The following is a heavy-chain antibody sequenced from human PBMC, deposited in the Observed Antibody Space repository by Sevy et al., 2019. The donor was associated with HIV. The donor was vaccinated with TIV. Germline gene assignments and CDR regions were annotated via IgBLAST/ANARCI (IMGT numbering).Heavy chain of an antibody. Sequence: SETLSLTCAVSGGSVSSGDYYWSWIRQPPGKGLEWIGYISYIGSTNYSPSLKSRVTISLDTSKNQFSLKLNSVTAADTAVYYCVRDRIAAAGGYFDYWGQGTLVTVSS. V-gene: IGHV4-61*08. D-gene: IGHD6-13*01. CDR1: GGSVSSGDYY. J-gene: IGHJ4*02. CDR3: VRDRIAAAGGYFDY. CDR2: ISYIGST.